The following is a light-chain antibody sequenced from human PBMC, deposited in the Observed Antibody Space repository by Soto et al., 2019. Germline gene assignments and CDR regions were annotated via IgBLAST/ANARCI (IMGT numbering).Light chain of an antibody. V-gene: IGKV1-33*01. CDR2: DAS. Sequence: IQMTQSPSTLSASVGDRVTITCRATQSITTWLAWYQQKPGKAPKLLIYDASNLETGVPSRFSGSGSGTDFTFTISSLQPEDIATYYCQHYDNLPLTFGGGTKVDIK. CDR1: QSITTW. J-gene: IGKJ4*01. CDR3: QHYDNLPLT.